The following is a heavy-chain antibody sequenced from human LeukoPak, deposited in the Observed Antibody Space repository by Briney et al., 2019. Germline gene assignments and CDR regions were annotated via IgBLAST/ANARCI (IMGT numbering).Heavy chain of an antibody. Sequence: SETLSLTCTVSGGSISSYFCSWIRQPPGKGLEWIGYIYYSGSTNYSPSLKSRVTISVDTSKNQFSLKLSSVTAADTAVYYCARGPLGPTYFNYGGEGTLVTVSS. D-gene: IGHD1-26*01. V-gene: IGHV4-59*08. CDR1: GGSISSYF. J-gene: IGHJ4*02. CDR3: ARGPLGPTYFNY. CDR2: IYYSGST.